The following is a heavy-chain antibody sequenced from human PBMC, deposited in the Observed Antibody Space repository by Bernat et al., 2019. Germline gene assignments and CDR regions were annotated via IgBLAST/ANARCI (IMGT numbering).Heavy chain of an antibody. Sequence: QVQLVQSGAEVKKPGASVKVSCEASGYTFTSYGISWVRQAPGQGLEWMGWISAYNGNTNYAQKLQGRVTMTTDTSTSTAYMELRSLGSDDTAVYYCARYGDYVGTHYYYYYYVDVWGKGTTVTVSS. D-gene: IGHD4-17*01. CDR3: ARYGDYVGTHYYYYYYVDV. J-gene: IGHJ6*03. CDR2: ISAYNGNT. V-gene: IGHV1-18*01. CDR1: GYTFTSYG.